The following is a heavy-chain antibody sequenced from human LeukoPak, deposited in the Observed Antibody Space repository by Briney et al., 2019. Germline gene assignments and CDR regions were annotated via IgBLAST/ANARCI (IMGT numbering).Heavy chain of an antibody. J-gene: IGHJ3*02. CDR1: GFTFSSYA. D-gene: IGHD2-8*01. CDR3: ASMNGHAFDI. CDR2: INSDGGST. V-gene: IGHV3-74*01. Sequence: GGSLRLSCAASGFTFSSYAMSWVRQAPGKGLVWVSGINSDGGSTRYADSVKGRFIITRDNAKNMLYLQMNSLRAEDTAVYYCASMNGHAFDIWGQGTRVTVSS.